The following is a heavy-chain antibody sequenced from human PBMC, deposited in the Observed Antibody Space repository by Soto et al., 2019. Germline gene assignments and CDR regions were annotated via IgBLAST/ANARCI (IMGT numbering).Heavy chain of an antibody. CDR2: IYHSGST. V-gene: IGHV4-30-2*01. Sequence: SETLSLTCAVSGGSISSGGYSWSWIRQPPGKGLEWIGYIYHSGSTYYNPSLKSRVTISVDRSKNQFSLKLSSVTAADTAVYYCARGFGGSGSYPDTQDWFDPWGQGTLVTVSS. D-gene: IGHD3-22*01. CDR1: GGSISSGGYS. J-gene: IGHJ5*02. CDR3: ARGFGGSGSYPDTQDWFDP.